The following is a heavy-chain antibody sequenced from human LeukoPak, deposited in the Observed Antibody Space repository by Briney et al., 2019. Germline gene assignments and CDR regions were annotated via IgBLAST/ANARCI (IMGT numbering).Heavy chain of an antibody. J-gene: IGHJ6*02. Sequence: PGGSLRLSCAASGFTFSSYAMHWVRQAPGKGLEWVAVISYDGSNKYYADSVKGRFTISRDNSKNTLYLQMNSLRAEDTAVYYCASIVGIAARLAYYYYGMDVWGQGTTVTVSS. CDR2: ISYDGSNK. V-gene: IGHV3-30-3*01. CDR1: GFTFSSYA. D-gene: IGHD6-6*01. CDR3: ASIVGIAARLAYYYYGMDV.